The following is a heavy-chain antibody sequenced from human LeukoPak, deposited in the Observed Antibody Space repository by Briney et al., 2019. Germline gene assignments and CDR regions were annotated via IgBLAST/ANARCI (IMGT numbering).Heavy chain of an antibody. CDR3: AKDRLRPNHYYYGMDV. J-gene: IGHJ6*02. Sequence: PGGSLRLSCAASGFTFSSYGMHWVRQAPGKGLEWVAVISYDGSNKYYADSVKGRFTISRDNSKNTLYLQMNSLRAEDTAVYYCAKDRLRPNHYYYGMDVWGQGTTVTVSS. V-gene: IGHV3-30*18. CDR2: ISYDGSNK. CDR1: GFTFSSYG.